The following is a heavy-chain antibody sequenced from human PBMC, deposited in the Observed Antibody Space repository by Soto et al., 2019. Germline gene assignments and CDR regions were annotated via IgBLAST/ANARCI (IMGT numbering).Heavy chain of an antibody. CDR3: ARSQDSSGYWNNCFDP. CDR2: IIPLFGTA. J-gene: IGHJ5*02. CDR1: GGTFSTYT. V-gene: IGHV1-69*13. Sequence: RPSVKVSCKASGGTFSTYTMTWVRQAPGQGLEWMGGIIPLFGTANYAQKFQGRVTITADESTSTVYMELSSLRSEDTAVYYCARSQDSSGYWNNCFDPWGQGTLVTVSS. D-gene: IGHD3-22*01.